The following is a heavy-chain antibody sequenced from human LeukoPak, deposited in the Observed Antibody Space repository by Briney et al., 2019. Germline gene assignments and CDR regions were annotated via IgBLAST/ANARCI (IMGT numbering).Heavy chain of an antibody. D-gene: IGHD6-19*01. J-gene: IGHJ6*04. CDR1: GYTFTSYG. V-gene: IGHV1-18*01. Sequence: ASVKVSCKASGYTFTSYGISWVRHGPGRGLEWMGWISTYNGYANYVQKLQGRVTMTTETSTNTAYMELRSLRSDDTAVYYCARNSSDWYGYMDVWGKGTTVTVSS. CDR2: ISTYNGYA. CDR3: ARNSSDWYGYMDV.